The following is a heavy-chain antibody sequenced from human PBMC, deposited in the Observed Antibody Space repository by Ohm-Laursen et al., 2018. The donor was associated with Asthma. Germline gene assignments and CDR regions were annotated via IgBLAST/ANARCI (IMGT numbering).Heavy chain of an antibody. CDR1: GFTFSSYA. CDR3: AKDFYSSGWSNPFDY. V-gene: IGHV3-23*01. D-gene: IGHD6-19*01. Sequence: SLRLSCSASGFTFSSYAMSWVRQAPEKGLEWVSAISGSGGSTYYADSVKGRFTISRDNSKNTLYLQMNSLRAEDTAVYYCAKDFYSSGWSNPFDYWGQGTLVTVSS. CDR2: ISGSGGST. J-gene: IGHJ4*02.